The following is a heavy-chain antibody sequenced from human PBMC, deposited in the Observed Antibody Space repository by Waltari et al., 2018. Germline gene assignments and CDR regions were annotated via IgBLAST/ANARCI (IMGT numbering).Heavy chain of an antibody. CDR1: GFTFSSYA. D-gene: IGHD6-13*01. V-gene: IGHV3-23*04. CDR2: STASGGST. J-gene: IGHJ4*02. CDR3: AKGVYSSSWYYYFDY. Sequence: EVQLVESGGGLVQPGGSLRLSCSASGFTFSSYAMSWVRQAPGKGLEWVSASTASGGSTYYADSVKGRFTISRDNSKNTLYLQMNSLRAEDTAVYYCAKGVYSSSWYYYFDYWGQGALVTVSS.